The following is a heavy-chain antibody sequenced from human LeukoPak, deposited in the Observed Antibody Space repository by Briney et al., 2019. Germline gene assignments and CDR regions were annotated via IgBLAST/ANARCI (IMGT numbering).Heavy chain of an antibody. CDR2: ITSRSSTV. Sequence: PGGSLRLSCATSGFTFSNSGMNWVRQAPGKGLEWVSYITSRSSTVYYADSVKGRFTISRDNAKNALYMQMNSLRAEDTAVYYCARDLNTASDYWGQGTLVTVSS. V-gene: IGHV3-48*04. CDR1: GFTFSNSG. D-gene: IGHD5-18*01. CDR3: ARDLNTASDY. J-gene: IGHJ4*02.